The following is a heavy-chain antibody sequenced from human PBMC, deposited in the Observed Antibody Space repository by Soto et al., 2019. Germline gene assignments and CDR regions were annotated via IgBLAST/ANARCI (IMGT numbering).Heavy chain of an antibody. CDR3: ARENSYFDS. Sequence: QIQLLQSGAEVKKPGASVKVTCKASGYNFRNFGISWVRQAHGQGLEWMGWIRAYNSNANYAQKFQGRLTITADTSTSTAYMELRSLRSDDTDVYYCARENSYFDSWGQGPLVTVSS. CDR1: GYNFRNFG. V-gene: IGHV1-18*01. J-gene: IGHJ4*02. CDR2: IRAYNSNA.